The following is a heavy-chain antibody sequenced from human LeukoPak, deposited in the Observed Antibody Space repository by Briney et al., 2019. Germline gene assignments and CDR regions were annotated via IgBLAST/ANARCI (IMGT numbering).Heavy chain of an antibody. J-gene: IGHJ4*02. CDR3: AAETAADF. V-gene: IGHV3-11*03. CDR1: GIPFSDYY. Sequence: GGSLRLSCVLSGIPFSDYYMNWIRQAPGKGLERMSYINSSSSYTDYVDSVKGGYTISRDNVNSALYLHLKTLRLADTAVYYCAAETAADFWGQGTLVTVSS. CDR2: INSSSSYT. D-gene: IGHD6-25*01.